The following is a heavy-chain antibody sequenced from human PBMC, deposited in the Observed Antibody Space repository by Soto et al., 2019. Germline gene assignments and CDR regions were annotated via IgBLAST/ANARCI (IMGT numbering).Heavy chain of an antibody. Sequence: QVQLVESGGGVVQPGRSLRLSCAASGFTFSSYGMHWVRQAPGKGLEWVAVIWYDGSNKYYADSVKGRFTSSRDNSKNTLYLQMNSLRAEDTAVYYCTSDPGQGYYYYYGMDVWGQGTTVTVSS. V-gene: IGHV3-33*01. CDR3: TSDPGQGYYYYYGMDV. CDR2: IWYDGSNK. J-gene: IGHJ6*02. CDR1: GFTFSSYG.